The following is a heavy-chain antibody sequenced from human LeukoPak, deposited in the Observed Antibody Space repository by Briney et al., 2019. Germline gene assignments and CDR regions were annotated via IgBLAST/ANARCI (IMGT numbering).Heavy chain of an antibody. Sequence: PSETLSLTCTVSGGSISSSSYSWGWIRQPPGKGLEWIGSIYYSGSTYYNPSPKSRVTISVDTSENQFSLKLTSVTATDTAVYYCARRTFLYGDYRVWGQGILVTVSS. V-gene: IGHV4-39*01. J-gene: IGHJ4*02. CDR2: IYYSGST. CDR1: GGSISSSSYS. D-gene: IGHD4-17*01. CDR3: ARRTFLYGDYRV.